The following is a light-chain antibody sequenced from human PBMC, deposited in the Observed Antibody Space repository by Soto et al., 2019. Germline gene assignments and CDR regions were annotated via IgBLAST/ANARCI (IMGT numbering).Light chain of an antibody. Sequence: EIVMTQSPVTLSVSPGDRATLSCRASQSVNSHLAWYQQKPGQAPRLLIYGASTRATAVPARFSGSGSGTEFTLPISSLQSEDFAVYSCQQYDNWPLTFGGGTKVEIK. CDR3: QQYDNWPLT. CDR2: GAS. V-gene: IGKV3-15*01. J-gene: IGKJ4*01. CDR1: QSVNSH.